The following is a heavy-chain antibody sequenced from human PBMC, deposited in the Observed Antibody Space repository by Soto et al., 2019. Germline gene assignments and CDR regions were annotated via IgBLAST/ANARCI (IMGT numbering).Heavy chain of an antibody. Sequence: IRQPPGKGLEWIGEINHSGSTNYNPSLKSRVTISVDTSKNQFSLKLSSVTAADTAVYYCARVGAARVLTYYFDYWGQGTLVTVSS. CDR2: INHSGST. CDR3: ARVGAARVLTYYFDY. J-gene: IGHJ4*02. V-gene: IGHV4-34*01. D-gene: IGHD6-6*01.